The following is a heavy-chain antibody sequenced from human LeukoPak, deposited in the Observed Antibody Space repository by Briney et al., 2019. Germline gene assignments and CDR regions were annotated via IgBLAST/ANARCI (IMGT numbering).Heavy chain of an antibody. CDR3: ARGGDYYDSSGYYHFDY. Sequence: SETLSLTCAVYGGSFSGYYWSWIRQPPGKGLEWIGEINHSGSTNYNPSLKSRVTISVDTSNNQFSLKLSSVTAADTAVYYCARGGDYYDSSGYYHFDYWGQGTLVTVSS. CDR2: INHSGST. D-gene: IGHD3-22*01. J-gene: IGHJ4*02. V-gene: IGHV4-34*01. CDR1: GGSFSGYY.